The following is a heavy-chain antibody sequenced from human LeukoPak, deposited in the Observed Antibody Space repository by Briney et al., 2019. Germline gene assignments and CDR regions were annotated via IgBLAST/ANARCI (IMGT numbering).Heavy chain of an antibody. V-gene: IGHV4-39*07. D-gene: IGHD5-18*01. J-gene: IGHJ4*02. CDR1: GGSISSSSYY. Sequence: SETLSLTCTVSGGSISSSSYYWGWLRQPPGKGREWLGSIYYSGSTYYNPSLKSRVTISVDTSKNQFSLKLSSVTAADTAVYYCARHAPSPWIQLWLPHFDYWGQGTLVTVSS. CDR2: IYYSGST. CDR3: ARHAPSPWIQLWLPHFDY.